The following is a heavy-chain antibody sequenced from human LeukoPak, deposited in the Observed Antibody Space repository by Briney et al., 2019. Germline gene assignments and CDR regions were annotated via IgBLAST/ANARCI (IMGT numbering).Heavy chain of an antibody. D-gene: IGHD6-6*01. J-gene: IGHJ4*02. CDR3: GITVSSSSQGIDY. CDR1: GGTFSSYA. CDR2: IIPILGIA. Sequence: SVKVSCKASGGTFSSYAISWVRQAPGQGLEWMGRIIPILGIANYAQKFQGRVTITADKSTSTAYMELSSLRSEDTAVYYCGITVSSSSQGIDYWGQGTLVTASS. V-gene: IGHV1-69*04.